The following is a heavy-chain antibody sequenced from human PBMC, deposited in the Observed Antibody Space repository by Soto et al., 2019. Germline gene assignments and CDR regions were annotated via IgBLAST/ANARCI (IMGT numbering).Heavy chain of an antibody. CDR1: GGSISSSNYY. CDR3: ARDPTYYYDRAPNNYFDY. V-gene: IGHV4-39*02. J-gene: IGHJ4*02. D-gene: IGHD3-22*01. Sequence: SETLSLTCTVSGGSISSSNYYWGWIRQPPGKGLEWIGSIYYIGSTYSNPSLKSRVTISVDTSKNQFSLKLSSVTAADTAVYYCARDPTYYYDRAPNNYFDYWGQGTLVTVSS. CDR2: IYYIGST.